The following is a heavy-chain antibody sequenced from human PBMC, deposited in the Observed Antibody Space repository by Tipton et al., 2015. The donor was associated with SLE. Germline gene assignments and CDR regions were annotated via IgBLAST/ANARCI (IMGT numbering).Heavy chain of an antibody. CDR1: GGSISSGSYY. CDR2: IYTSGST. CDR3: ASYDSLGY. Sequence: LRLSCTVSGGSISSGSYYWSWIRQPAGKGLEWIGRIYTSGSTNYNPSLKSRVTISVDTSKNQFSLKLSSVTAADTAVYYCASYDSLGYWGQGTLVTASS. J-gene: IGHJ4*02. V-gene: IGHV4-61*02. D-gene: IGHD3-3*01.